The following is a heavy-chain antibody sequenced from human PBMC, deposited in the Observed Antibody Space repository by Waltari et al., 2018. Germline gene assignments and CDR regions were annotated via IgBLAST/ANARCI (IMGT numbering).Heavy chain of an antibody. CDR2: INPSGGST. Sequence: QVQLVQSGAAVKKPGASVKVSCKASGYTFTSYYMHWVRQAPGQGLEWMGIINPSGGSTSYARKLQGRGTITRDTSTSTFYMGLSSLRSEDMAVYDCARSTVRGGTIFGVVPDYWGQGTLVTVSS. V-gene: IGHV1-46*01. CDR3: ARSTVRGGTIFGVVPDY. J-gene: IGHJ4*02. D-gene: IGHD3-3*01. CDR1: GYTFTSYY.